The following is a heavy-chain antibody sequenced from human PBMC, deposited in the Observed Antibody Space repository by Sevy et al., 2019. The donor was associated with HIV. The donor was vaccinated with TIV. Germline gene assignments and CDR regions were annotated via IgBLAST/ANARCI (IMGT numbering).Heavy chain of an antibody. V-gene: IGHV5-51*01. D-gene: IGHD3-22*01. CDR2: IYPDDSDT. CDR1: GDSFTSHW. CDR3: ATSRSGYFDSSGYYIY. J-gene: IGHJ4*02. Sequence: GESLKISCKGSGDSFTSHWLGWVRHVPGKGLEWMGIIYPDDSDTKYSPSFQGQVTFSADKSISTAYLQWSSLKASDTAMYYCATSRSGYFDSSGYYIYWGQGTLVTVSS.